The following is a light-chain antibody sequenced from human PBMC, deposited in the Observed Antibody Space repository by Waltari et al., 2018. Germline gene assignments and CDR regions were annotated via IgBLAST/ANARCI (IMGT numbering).Light chain of an antibody. J-gene: IGLJ3*02. CDR1: SSHIGINT. CDR2: GIN. V-gene: IGLV1-44*01. CDR3: AAWDDSLNGLV. Sequence: QSVLTQPPSASGTPGQRNTIPCSGSSSHIGINTVNWYQRPPGTAPKLLIYGINHRPSGVPDRFSGSKSGTSASLAISGLQSEDEADYYCAAWDDSLNGLVFGGGTKLTVL.